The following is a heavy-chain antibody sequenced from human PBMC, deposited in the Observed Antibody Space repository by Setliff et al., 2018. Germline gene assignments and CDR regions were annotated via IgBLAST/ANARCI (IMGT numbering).Heavy chain of an antibody. J-gene: IGHJ3*02. Sequence: ASVKVSCKASGYTLTNYPIHWLRQAPGQRPEWMGWINVGNGNTKYSQEFQGRVTLTRDTSTSTVYMEVSSLRSEDTAVYYCARDRYYNSWSGTSITAPHDAFDIWGQGTMVTASS. CDR2: INVGNGNT. V-gene: IGHV1-3*03. CDR3: ARDRYYNSWSGTSITAPHDAFDI. D-gene: IGHD3-3*01. CDR1: GYTLTNYP.